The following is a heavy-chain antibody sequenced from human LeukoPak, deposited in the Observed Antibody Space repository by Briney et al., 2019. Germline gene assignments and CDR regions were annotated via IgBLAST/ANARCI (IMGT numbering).Heavy chain of an antibody. CDR3: ATDSSGYYSPFLGY. Sequence: ASVKVSCKVSGYTLTELSMHWVRQAPGKGLEWMGGFDPEDGETIYAQKFQGRVTMTEDTSTDTAYMELSSLRSEDTAVYYCATDSSGYYSPFLGYWGQGTLVTVSS. J-gene: IGHJ4*02. V-gene: IGHV1-24*01. CDR1: GYTLTELS. D-gene: IGHD3-22*01. CDR2: FDPEDGET.